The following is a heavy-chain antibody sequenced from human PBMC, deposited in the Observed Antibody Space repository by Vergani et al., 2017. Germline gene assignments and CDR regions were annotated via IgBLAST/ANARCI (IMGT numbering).Heavy chain of an antibody. CDR1: GYTFTDHY. D-gene: IGHD4-17*01. Sequence: EVQLVQSGAEVKKPGATMKISRKVFGYTFTDHYMHWVKQAPGKGPEWMGTVDPEDGETINAEKFKGIVTLAADTSTDTAHLELSSLGSEDTAVYYCATPQTVTTGGMEVWGQGTTVIVSS. J-gene: IGHJ6*02. V-gene: IGHV1-69-2*01. CDR3: ATPQTVTTGGMEV. CDR2: VDPEDGET.